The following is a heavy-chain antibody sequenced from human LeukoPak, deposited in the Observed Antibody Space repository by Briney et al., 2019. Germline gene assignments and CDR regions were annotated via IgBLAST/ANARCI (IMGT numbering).Heavy chain of an antibody. Sequence: PSETLSLTCTVSGDSISSNSYSWGWIRQPPEEGLEWLGHISYTGETYYSPSLKIRVTLSVDTSRNEFSLNLISVTAADTAVYYCAREVPIYGISDYWGQGTLVTVSS. V-gene: IGHV4-39*07. CDR2: ISYTGET. CDR1: GDSISSNSYS. J-gene: IGHJ4*02. D-gene: IGHD3-3*01. CDR3: AREVPIYGISDY.